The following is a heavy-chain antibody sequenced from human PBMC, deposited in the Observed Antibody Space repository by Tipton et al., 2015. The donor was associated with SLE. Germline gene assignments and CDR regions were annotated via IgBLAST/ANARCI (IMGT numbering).Heavy chain of an antibody. D-gene: IGHD2-2*01. CDR3: ARDWCSSTSCYVYYYIDV. V-gene: IGHV4-39*07. CDR1: GGSISSSSYY. CDR2: IYYSGST. J-gene: IGHJ6*03. Sequence: LRLSCTVSGGSISSSSYYWGWIRQPPGKGLEWIGSIYYSGSTYYNPSLKSRVTISTDTSKNQFSLKLSSVTAADTAVYYCARDWCSSTSCYVYYYIDVWGKGTTVTVSS.